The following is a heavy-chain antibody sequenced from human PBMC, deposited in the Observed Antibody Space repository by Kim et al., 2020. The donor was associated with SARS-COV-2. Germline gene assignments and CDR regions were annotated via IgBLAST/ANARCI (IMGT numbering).Heavy chain of an antibody. D-gene: IGHD4-17*01. Sequence: ADSVKGRFTIARAHAKTSLYLKMNSLGAGETAVYYCARVGHDYGEYYFDYWGQGTLVTVSS. V-gene: IGHV3-11*01. CDR3: ARVGHDYGEYYFDY. J-gene: IGHJ4*02.